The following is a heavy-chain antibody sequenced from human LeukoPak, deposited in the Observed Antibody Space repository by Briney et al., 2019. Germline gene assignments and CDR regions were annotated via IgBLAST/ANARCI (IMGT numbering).Heavy chain of an antibody. J-gene: IGHJ4*02. CDR2: ITDSGIMT. V-gene: IGHV3-23*01. D-gene: IGHD1-26*01. Sequence: GGSVRLSCAASGFIFNSYAMAWVRQGPEKGLEWVSSITDSGIMTYYADSVKGRFTISRDNSKNTLFLQMNSLRAEDTAVYYCAKGSRGSYDYWGQGNLGTVSS. CDR3: AKGSRGSYDY. CDR1: GFIFNSYA.